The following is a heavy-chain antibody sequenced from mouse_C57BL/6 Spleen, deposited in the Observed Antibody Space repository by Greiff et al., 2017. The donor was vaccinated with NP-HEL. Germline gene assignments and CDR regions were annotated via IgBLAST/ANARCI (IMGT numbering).Heavy chain of an antibody. Sequence: EVKLMESGGGLVQPGGSLSLSCAASGFTFTDYYMSWVRQPPGKALEWLGFIRNKANGYTTEYSASVKGRFTISRDNSQSILYLQMNALGAEDSASYYCARITGAFDYWGQGTTLTVSA. CDR3: ARITGAFDY. V-gene: IGHV7-3*01. CDR2: IRNKANGYTT. J-gene: IGHJ2*01. CDR1: GFTFTDYY. D-gene: IGHD4-1*01.